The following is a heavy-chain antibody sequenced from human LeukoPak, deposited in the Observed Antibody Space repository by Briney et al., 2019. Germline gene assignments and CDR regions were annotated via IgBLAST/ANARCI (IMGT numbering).Heavy chain of an antibody. CDR1: GFTFSNHA. J-gene: IGHJ4*02. V-gene: IGHV3-30-3*01. CDR2: ISYDGSNK. Sequence: QPGRSLRLSCAASGFTFSNHAMHWVRQAPGKGLEWVAVISYDGSNKYYADSVKGRFTISRDNSKNTLYLQMNSLKAEDTAVFYCARDLYSSTRNSYFDYWGQGTLVTVSS. CDR3: ARDLYSSTRNSYFDY. D-gene: IGHD6-13*01.